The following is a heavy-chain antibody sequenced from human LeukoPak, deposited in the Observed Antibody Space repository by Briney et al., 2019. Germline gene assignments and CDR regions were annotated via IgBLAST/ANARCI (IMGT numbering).Heavy chain of an antibody. Sequence: PSQTLSLTCTVSGGSISSGSYYWSWIRQPAGKGLEWIGRIYTSGSTYYNPSLKSRVTISVDTSKNQFSLKLSSVTAADTAVYYCARDPDTYYYDSSGYSGAQDAFDIWGQGTMVTVSS. J-gene: IGHJ3*02. D-gene: IGHD3-22*01. V-gene: IGHV4-61*02. CDR3: ARDPDTYYYDSSGYSGAQDAFDI. CDR1: GGSISSGSYY. CDR2: IYTSGST.